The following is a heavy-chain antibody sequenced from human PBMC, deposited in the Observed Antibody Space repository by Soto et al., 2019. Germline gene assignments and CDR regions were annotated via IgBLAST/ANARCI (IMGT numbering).Heavy chain of an antibody. CDR1: GFAVGSNY. D-gene: IGHD1-7*01. Sequence: GGSLRLSCAASGFAVGSNYMTWVRQAPGKGLEWVSVIHSGGDTHYADSVRGRFTISRDNSKNTLYLQMNSLRAEDTAVYYCARSRTGTTYGGMDVWGQGTTVTVSS. CDR3: ARSRTGTTYGGMDV. V-gene: IGHV3-66*01. CDR2: IHSGGDT. J-gene: IGHJ6*02.